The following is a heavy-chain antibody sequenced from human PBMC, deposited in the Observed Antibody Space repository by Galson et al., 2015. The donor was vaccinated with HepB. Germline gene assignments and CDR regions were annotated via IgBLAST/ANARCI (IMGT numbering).Heavy chain of an antibody. J-gene: IGHJ4*02. V-gene: IGHV3-53*01. Sequence: SLRLSCAASGFTVSNNYMTWVRQAPGKGLEWVSVIYSGGGEYYADSVKSRFTISRDNSNNTLYLQMNSLRAEDTAVYYCARASWGNSGYYYDWGQVTLVTVSS. CDR1: GFTVSNNY. D-gene: IGHD3-22*01. CDR3: ARASWGNSGYYYD. CDR2: IYSGGGE.